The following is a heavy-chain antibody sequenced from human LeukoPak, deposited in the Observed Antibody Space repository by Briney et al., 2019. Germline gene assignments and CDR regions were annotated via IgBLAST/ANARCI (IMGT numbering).Heavy chain of an antibody. V-gene: IGHV3-23*01. D-gene: IGHD3-22*01. J-gene: IGHJ6*02. Sequence: GGSLRLSCAASGFTFSIYATSWVRQAPGKGLEWVSAISGSGGSTYYADSVKGRVTISRDSSKNKLYLQMNSLRAEDTAVYYCAKDWGYYYDSSGFMDVWGQGTTVTVSS. CDR3: AKDWGYYYDSSGFMDV. CDR1: GFTFSIYA. CDR2: ISGSGGST.